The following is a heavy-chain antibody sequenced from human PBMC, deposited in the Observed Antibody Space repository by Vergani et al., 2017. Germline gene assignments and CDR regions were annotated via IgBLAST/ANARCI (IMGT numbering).Heavy chain of an antibody. V-gene: IGHV1-46*03. CDR3: ARADQRKGPGIAAAGTVWFYYYYGMDV. CDR1: GYTFTSYY. CDR2: INPSGGST. J-gene: IGHJ6*02. Sequence: QVQLVQSGAEVKKPGASVKVSCKASGYTFTSYYMHLVRQAPGQGLEWMGIINPSGGSTSYAQKFQGRVTMTRDTSTSTVYMELSSLRSEDTAVYYCARADQRKGPGIAAAGTVWFYYYYGMDVWGQGTTVTVSS. D-gene: IGHD6-13*01.